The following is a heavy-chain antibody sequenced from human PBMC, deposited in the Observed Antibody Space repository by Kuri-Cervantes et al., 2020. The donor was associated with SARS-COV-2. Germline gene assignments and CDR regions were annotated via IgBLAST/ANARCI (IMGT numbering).Heavy chain of an antibody. V-gene: IGHV1-46*01. D-gene: IGHD3-3*01. CDR2: INPSGGST. Sequence: ASVKVPCKASGYTFTSYYMHWVRQAPGQGLEWMGIINPSGGSTSYAQKFQGRVTMTRDASTSTVYMELSSLRSEDTAVYYCARDLPGFLEWLGHWVSGMDVWGQGTTVTVSS. CDR3: ARDLPGFLEWLGHWVSGMDV. J-gene: IGHJ6*02. CDR1: GYTFTSYY.